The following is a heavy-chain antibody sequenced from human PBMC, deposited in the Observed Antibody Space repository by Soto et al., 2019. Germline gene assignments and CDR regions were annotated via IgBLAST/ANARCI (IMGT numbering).Heavy chain of an antibody. V-gene: IGHV3-30-3*01. J-gene: IGHJ4*02. CDR2: ISYDESDK. CDR3: ARSWDY. Sequence: QVQPVESGGGVVQPGRSLRLSCAASGFTFSYYTMHWVRQAPGKGLEWVAVISYDESDKYYADSVKGRFTISRDNSENTLDLQMNSLRVEDTAVYYCARSWDYWGQGALVTVSS. CDR1: GFTFSYYT.